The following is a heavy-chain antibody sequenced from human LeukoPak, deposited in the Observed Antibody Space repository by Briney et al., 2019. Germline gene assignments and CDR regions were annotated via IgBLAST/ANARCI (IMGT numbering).Heavy chain of an antibody. D-gene: IGHD3-10*01. CDR3: ARGTLWFGLGHLDY. J-gene: IGHJ4*02. CDR2: ISYDGSNK. Sequence: GRSLRLSCAASGFTFSSYAMHWVRQAPGKGLEWVAVISYDGSNKYYADPVKGRFTISRDNSKNTLYLQMNSLRAEDTAVYYCARGTLWFGLGHLDYWGQGTLVTVSS. CDR1: GFTFSSYA. V-gene: IGHV3-30*04.